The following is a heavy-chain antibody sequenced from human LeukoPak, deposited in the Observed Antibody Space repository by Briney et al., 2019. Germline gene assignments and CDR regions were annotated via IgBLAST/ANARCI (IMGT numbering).Heavy chain of an antibody. CDR2: KYYSGST. D-gene: IGHD1-14*01. V-gene: IGHV4-61*01. Sequence: PETLSLTCDVSGVSINTCCYYWTWIRQPPGKGLEWIGSKYYSGSTRYNSSLRSRLTISLDSSKNQFSLRLTSVTAADTAVYYCARDRASGRAFDIWGQGTMVTVS. CDR1: GVSINTCCYY. J-gene: IGHJ3*02. CDR3: ARDRASGRAFDI.